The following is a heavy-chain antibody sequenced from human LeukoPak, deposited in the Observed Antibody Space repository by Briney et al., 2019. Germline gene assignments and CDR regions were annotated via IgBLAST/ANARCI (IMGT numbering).Heavy chain of an antibody. CDR3: ARYGSSWILYYYYYMDV. Sequence: PPGGSLRLSCAASGFTFSSYSMNWVRQAPGKGLEWVSYISSSSSTIYYADSVKGRFTISRDNAKNSLYLQMNSLRAEDTAVYYCARYGSSWILYYYYYMDVWGKGTTVTVSS. CDR1: GFTFSSYS. CDR2: ISSSSSTI. V-gene: IGHV3-48*01. J-gene: IGHJ6*03. D-gene: IGHD6-13*01.